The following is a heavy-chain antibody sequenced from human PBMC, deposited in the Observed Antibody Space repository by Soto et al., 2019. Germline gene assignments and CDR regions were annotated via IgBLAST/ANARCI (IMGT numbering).Heavy chain of an antibody. CDR3: ARQAPPYYYDSSLGGMDV. CDR2: IIPIFGTA. CDR1: GGTFSSYA. Sequence: QVQLVQSGAEVKKPGSSVKVSCKASGGTFSSYAISWVRQAPGQGLEWMGGIIPIFGTANYAQKFQGRVTINADESTSTAYMELSSLRSEDTAVYYCARQAPPYYYDSSLGGMDVWGQGTTVTVSS. D-gene: IGHD3-22*01. V-gene: IGHV1-69*01. J-gene: IGHJ6*02.